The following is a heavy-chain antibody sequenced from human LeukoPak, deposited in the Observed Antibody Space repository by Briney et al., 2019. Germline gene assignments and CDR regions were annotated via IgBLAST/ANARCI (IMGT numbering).Heavy chain of an antibody. CDR3: ARVGRLGY. D-gene: IGHD2-15*01. V-gene: IGHV4-34*01. CDR1: GGSFSGYY. CDR2: INHSGST. Sequence: SETLSLTCAVYGGSFSGYYWSWIRQPPGKGLEWIGEINHSGSTNYNPSLKSRVTISVDTSKNQFSLKLSSVTAADTAVYYCARVGRLGYWGQGTLVTVSS. J-gene: IGHJ4*02.